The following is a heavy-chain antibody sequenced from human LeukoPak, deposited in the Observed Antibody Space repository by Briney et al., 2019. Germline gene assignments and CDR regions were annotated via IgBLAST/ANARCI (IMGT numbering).Heavy chain of an antibody. CDR3: ARGDYYDSSGYYYYYYMDV. CDR1: GGSISSYY. CDR2: IYYSGST. Sequence: SETLSLTCTDSGGSISSYYRSWIRQPPGKGLEWVGYIYYSGSTNYNPFLKSRVNISVDTSKNQFSLQLSSVTAADTPVYYCARGDYYDSSGYYYYYYMDVWGKGTTVTIS. V-gene: IGHV4-59*01. J-gene: IGHJ6*03. D-gene: IGHD3-22*01.